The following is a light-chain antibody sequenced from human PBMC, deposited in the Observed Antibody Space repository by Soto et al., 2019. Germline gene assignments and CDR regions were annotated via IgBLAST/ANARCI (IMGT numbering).Light chain of an antibody. CDR3: SSYTSSSTLVV. V-gene: IGLV2-14*01. J-gene: IGLJ2*01. Sequence: QSALTQPASVSGSPGQSITISCTGTSSDIGGYNYVSWYQQHPGKAPKLMIYDVSNRPSGVSNRFSGSKSGNTASLTISGLQAEDGADYYCSSYTSSSTLVVFGGGTMLTVL. CDR1: SSDIGGYNY. CDR2: DVS.